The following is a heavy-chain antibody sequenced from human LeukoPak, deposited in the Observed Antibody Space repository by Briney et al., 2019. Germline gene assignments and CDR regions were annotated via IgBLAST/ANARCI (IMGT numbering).Heavy chain of an antibody. CDR3: ANYYYDSSGYYYFDY. J-gene: IGHJ4*02. CDR1: GYTLTELS. V-gene: IGHV1-24*01. D-gene: IGHD3-22*01. CDR2: FDPEDGET. Sequence: ASVKVSCKVSGYTLTELSMHWVRQAPGKGLEWMGGFDPEDGETIYAQKFQGRVTMTEDTSTDTAYMELSSLRSEDTAVYYCANYYYDSSGYYYFDYWGQGTLVTVSS.